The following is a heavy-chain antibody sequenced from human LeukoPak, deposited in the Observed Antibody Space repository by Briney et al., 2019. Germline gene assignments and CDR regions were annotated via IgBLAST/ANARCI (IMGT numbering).Heavy chain of an antibody. D-gene: IGHD2-15*01. Sequence: SGGSLRLSCEASGFTFSRYAMNWVRHAPGKALDWVSGISGSGGSTYYADSVKGRFTISRDNSKNTLYLQMNSLRAEDTAVYYCAKDTCSGGSCYWPFDYWGQGTLVTVSS. CDR2: ISGSGGST. CDR3: AKDTCSGGSCYWPFDY. J-gene: IGHJ4*02. CDR1: GFTFSRYA. V-gene: IGHV3-23*01.